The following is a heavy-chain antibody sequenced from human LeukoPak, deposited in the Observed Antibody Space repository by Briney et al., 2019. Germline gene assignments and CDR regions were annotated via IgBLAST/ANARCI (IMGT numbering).Heavy chain of an antibody. Sequence: PSETLSLTCTVSGGSISSYYWSWIRQPPGKGLEWIGYIYYSGSTNYNPSLKSRVTISVDTSKNQFSLKLSSVTAADTAVYYCARPRYDSSGYYYGDWYFDLWGRGTLVTVSS. V-gene: IGHV4-59*01. CDR1: GGSISSYY. J-gene: IGHJ2*01. CDR3: ARPRYDSSGYYYGDWYFDL. CDR2: IYYSGST. D-gene: IGHD3-22*01.